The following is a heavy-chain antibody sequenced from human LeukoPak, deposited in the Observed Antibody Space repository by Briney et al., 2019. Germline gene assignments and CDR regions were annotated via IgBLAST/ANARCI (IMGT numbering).Heavy chain of an antibody. CDR3: AVCSDIVVVVAEECAFDI. D-gene: IGHD2-15*01. CDR2: INPSGGST. CDR1: GYTFTSYY. Sequence: ASVKVSCKASGYTFTSYYIHWVRQAPGQGLEWMGIINPSGGSTSYAQKFQGRVTMTRDTSTSTVYMELSSLSSVTAADTAVYYCAVCSDIVVVVAEECAFDIWGQGTMVTVSS. J-gene: IGHJ3*02. V-gene: IGHV1-46*01.